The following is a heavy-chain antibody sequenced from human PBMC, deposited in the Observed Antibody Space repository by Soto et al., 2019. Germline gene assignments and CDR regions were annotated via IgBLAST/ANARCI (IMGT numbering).Heavy chain of an antibody. J-gene: IGHJ4*02. CDR2: IKRDGSEK. Sequence: EVQLVESGGGLVQPGGSLRLSCAASGFMFGSYWMTWVRHAPGKGLQWVANIKRDGSEKYYVDSVKGRLTISRDNADNLVFLDMNSLRVDDTATYYCARVRANDYEIDYWGQGALVTVSS. CDR3: ARVRANDYEIDY. CDR1: GFMFGSYW. V-gene: IGHV3-7*03. D-gene: IGHD4-17*01.